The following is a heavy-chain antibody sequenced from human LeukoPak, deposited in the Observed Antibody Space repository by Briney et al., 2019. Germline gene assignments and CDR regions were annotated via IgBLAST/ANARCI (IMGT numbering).Heavy chain of an antibody. CDR1: GFTFSSYW. CDR2: IKPDGSEK. Sequence: TGGSLRLSCAASGFTFSSYWMSWVRQSPGKGLEWVANIKPDGSEKYFMDSVKGRFTISRDNAKNALYLEMNSLRAEDTAEYFWARERMYPGSGSNYPYYDYWGQGTLVTVSS. D-gene: IGHD3-10*01. CDR3: ARERMYPGSGSNYPYYDY. J-gene: IGHJ4*02. V-gene: IGHV3-7*01.